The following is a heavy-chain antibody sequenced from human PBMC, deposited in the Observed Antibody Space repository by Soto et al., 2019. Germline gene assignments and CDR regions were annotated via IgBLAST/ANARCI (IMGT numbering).Heavy chain of an antibody. CDR1: GFTFSSYG. J-gene: IGHJ1*01. V-gene: IGHV3-33*01. Sequence: QVQLVESGGGVVQPGRSLRLSCAASGFTFSSYGMHWVRQAPGKGLEWVAVIWYDGSNKYYADSVKGRFTISRDNSKNTLYLQMISLRADDTAVDYCARGPFYSSSWYEYFPHWGQGTLVTVSS. CDR3: ARGPFYSSSWYEYFPH. CDR2: IWYDGSNK. D-gene: IGHD6-13*01.